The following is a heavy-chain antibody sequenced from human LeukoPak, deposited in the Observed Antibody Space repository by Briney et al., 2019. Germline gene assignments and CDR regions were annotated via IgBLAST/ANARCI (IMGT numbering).Heavy chain of an antibody. Sequence: GGSLRPSCAASGFTFSSYSMNWVRQAPGKGLEWVSSISSSSSYIYYADSVKGRFTISRDNAKNSLYLQMNSLRAEDTAVYYCARDGVAYYYYYYMDVWGKGTRV. J-gene: IGHJ6*03. V-gene: IGHV3-21*01. CDR1: GFTFSSYS. CDR2: ISSSSSYI. CDR3: ARDGVAYYYYYYMDV. D-gene: IGHD2-15*01.